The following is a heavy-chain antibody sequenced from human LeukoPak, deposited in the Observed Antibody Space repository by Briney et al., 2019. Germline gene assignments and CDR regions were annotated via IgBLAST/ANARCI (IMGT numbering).Heavy chain of an antibody. Sequence: GGSLRLSCAASGFTFSSYAMHWVRQAPGKGLEYVSAISSNGGSTYYANSVKGRFTISRDNSKNTLYLQINSLRAEDTAVYYCAKSGSIWYYFDYWGQGTLVTVSS. D-gene: IGHD6-13*01. J-gene: IGHJ4*02. CDR1: GFTFSSYA. CDR2: ISSNGGST. V-gene: IGHV3-64*01. CDR3: AKSGSIWYYFDY.